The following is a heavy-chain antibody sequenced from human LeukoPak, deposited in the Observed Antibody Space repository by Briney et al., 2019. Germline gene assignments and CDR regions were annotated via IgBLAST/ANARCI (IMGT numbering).Heavy chain of an antibody. V-gene: IGHV4-34*01. Sequence: PSETLSLTCAVYGGSFSGYYWSWIRQPPGKGLEWIGEINHSGSTNYNPSLKSRVTISVDTSKNQFSLKLSSVTAADTAVYYCAGYYYDSSGYGYWGQGTLVTVSS. CDR2: INHSGST. D-gene: IGHD3-22*01. CDR3: AGYYYDSSGYGY. J-gene: IGHJ4*02. CDR1: GGSFSGYY.